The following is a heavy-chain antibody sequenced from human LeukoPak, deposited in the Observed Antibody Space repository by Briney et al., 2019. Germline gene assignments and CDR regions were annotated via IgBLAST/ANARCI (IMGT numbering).Heavy chain of an antibody. Sequence: SVKVSCKSSTDTFSNYALNWLRLAPGQGLEWLGGITPFFRSTKYPQKFQDRVTITTDESTSTVYMELISLTFDDTAMYYCARSNWNYRWFDTWGQGTLLTVSS. CDR2: ITPFFRST. CDR1: TDTFSNYA. CDR3: ARSNWNYRWFDT. J-gene: IGHJ5*02. D-gene: IGHD1-7*01. V-gene: IGHV1-69*05.